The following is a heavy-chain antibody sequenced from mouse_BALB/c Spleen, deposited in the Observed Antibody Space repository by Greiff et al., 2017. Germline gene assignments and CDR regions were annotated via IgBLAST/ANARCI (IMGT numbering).Heavy chain of an antibody. CDR2: IWGDGST. V-gene: IGHV2-6-7*01. CDR3: AREGGTTVVATPFDY. J-gene: IGHJ2*01. Sequence: VHLVESGPGLVAPSQSLSITCTVSGFSLTGYGVNWVRQPPGKGLEWLGMIWGDGSTDYNSALKSRLSISKDNSKSQVFLKMNSLQTDDTARYYCAREGGTTVVATPFDYWGQGTTLTVSS. CDR1: GFSLTGYG. D-gene: IGHD1-1*01.